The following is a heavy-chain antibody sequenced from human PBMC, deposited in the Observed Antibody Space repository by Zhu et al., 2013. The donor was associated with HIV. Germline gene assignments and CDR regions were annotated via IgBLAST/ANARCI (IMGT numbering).Heavy chain of an antibody. Sequence: EVQLVESGGGLVQPGRSLRLSCTASGFTFGDYAMSWFRQAPGKGLEWVGFIRSKAYGGTTEYAASVKGRFTISRDDSKSIAYLQMNSLKTEDTAVYYCTRGGTMIVVVTNDAFDIWGQGTMVTVSS. CDR3: TRGGTMIVVVTNDAFDI. CDR2: IRSKAYGGTT. J-gene: IGHJ3*02. CDR1: GFTFGDYA. V-gene: IGHV3-49*03. D-gene: IGHD3-22*01.